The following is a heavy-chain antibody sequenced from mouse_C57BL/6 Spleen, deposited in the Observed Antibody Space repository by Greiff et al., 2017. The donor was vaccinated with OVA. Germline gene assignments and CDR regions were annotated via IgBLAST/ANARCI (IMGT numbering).Heavy chain of an antibody. V-gene: IGHV1-55*01. D-gene: IGHD1-1*01. CDR2: IYPGSGST. CDR1: GYTFTSYW. CDR3: ARADYYGSRADY. Sequence: QVQLQQSGAELVKPGASVKMSCKASGYTFTSYWLTWVKQRPGQGLEWIGDIYPGSGSTNSNEKFKSKATLTVDTSSSTAYMQLSSLTSEDSAVYYCARADYYGSRADYWGQGTTLTVSS. J-gene: IGHJ2*01.